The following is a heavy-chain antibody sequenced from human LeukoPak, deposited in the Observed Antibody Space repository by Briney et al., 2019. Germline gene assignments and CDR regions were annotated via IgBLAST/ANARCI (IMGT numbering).Heavy chain of an antibody. V-gene: IGHV1-2*02. Sequence: ASVKVSCKASGYTFTGYYMHWVRQAPGQGLEWMGWINPNSGGTNYAQKFQGRVTMTRDTSISTAYMELSRLGSDDTAVYYCARDAVVIAIDAFDIWGQGTMVTVSS. J-gene: IGHJ3*02. D-gene: IGHD2-21*01. CDR2: INPNSGGT. CDR1: GYTFTGYY. CDR3: ARDAVVIAIDAFDI.